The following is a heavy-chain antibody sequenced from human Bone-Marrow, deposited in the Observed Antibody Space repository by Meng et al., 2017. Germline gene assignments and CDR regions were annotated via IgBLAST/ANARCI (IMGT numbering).Heavy chain of an antibody. V-gene: IGHV4-30-4*01. CDR1: GGSISNSDYY. CDR3: AREAGRDGYATPNFDH. D-gene: IGHD5-24*01. J-gene: IGHJ4*02. CDR2: IYYSGST. Sequence: QVQLQESGPGLVKPSQTLSLTCTVSGGSISNSDYYWSWIRQPPGKGLEWIGYIYYSGSTYYNPSLKSRVIISVDTSKNQFSLKLSSVTAADTAVYYCAREAGRDGYATPNFDHWGQGTLVTVSS.